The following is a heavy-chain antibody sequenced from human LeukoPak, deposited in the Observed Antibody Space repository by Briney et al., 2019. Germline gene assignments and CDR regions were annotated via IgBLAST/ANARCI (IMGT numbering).Heavy chain of an antibody. CDR2: IYSGGST. CDR3: AKDREISSGYHYFDY. CDR1: GFTVSSNY. D-gene: IGHD3-22*01. V-gene: IGHV3-66*01. Sequence: GGSLRLSCAASGFTVSSNYMSWVRQAPGKGLEWVSVIYSGGSTYYADSVKGRFTISRDNSKNTLYLQMNSLRPEDTAVYYCAKDREISSGYHYFDYWGQGTLVTVSS. J-gene: IGHJ4*02.